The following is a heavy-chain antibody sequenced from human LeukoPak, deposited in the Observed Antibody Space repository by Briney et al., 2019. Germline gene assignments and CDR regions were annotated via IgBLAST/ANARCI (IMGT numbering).Heavy chain of an antibody. V-gene: IGHV1-69*05. CDR2: IIPIFGTA. D-gene: IGHD4-17*01. Sequence: AASVKVSCKASGGTFSSYAISWVRQAPGQGLEWMGRIIPIFGTANYAQKFRGRVTITTDESTSTAYMELSSLRSEDTAVYYCARDIDYGDYIGDWFDPWGQGTLVTVSS. CDR1: GGTFSSYA. CDR3: ARDIDYGDYIGDWFDP. J-gene: IGHJ5*02.